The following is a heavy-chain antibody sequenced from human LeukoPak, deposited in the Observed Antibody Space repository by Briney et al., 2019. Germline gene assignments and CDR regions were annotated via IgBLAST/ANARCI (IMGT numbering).Heavy chain of an antibody. V-gene: IGHV1-69*13. CDR3: ARDGVAVAGTED. D-gene: IGHD6-19*01. CDR1: GGTFSSYA. CDR2: IIPIFGTA. Sequence: SVKVSCKASGGTFSSYAISWVRQAPGQGLEWMGGIIPIFGTANYAQKFQGRVTITADESTSTAYMELSSLRSEDTAVYYCARDGVAVAGTEDWGQGSLVTVSS. J-gene: IGHJ4*02.